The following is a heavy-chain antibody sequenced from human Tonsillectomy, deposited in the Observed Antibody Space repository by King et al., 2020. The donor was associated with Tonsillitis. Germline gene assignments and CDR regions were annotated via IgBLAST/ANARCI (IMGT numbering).Heavy chain of an antibody. J-gene: IGHJ4*02. CDR1: GGYISSYY. Sequence: QLQESGPGLVKPSETLSLTCTVSGGYISSYYWSWIRQPPGKGLEWIGYIHYSGSTNYNPSLKSRVTISVDTSKNQFSLRLSSVTAADTAVYYCARTSSYFDYWGQGTLVTVSS. CDR2: IHYSGST. V-gene: IGHV4-59*01. CDR3: ARTSSYFDY.